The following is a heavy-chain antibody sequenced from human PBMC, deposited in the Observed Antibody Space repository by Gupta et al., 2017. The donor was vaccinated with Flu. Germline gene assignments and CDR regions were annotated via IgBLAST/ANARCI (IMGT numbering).Heavy chain of an antibody. V-gene: IGHV4-4*09. CDR1: GGSIGSEY. J-gene: IGHJ3*02. CDR2: MYKSGST. D-gene: IGHD6-19*01. CDR3: ARDCSGRSFQI. Sequence: QVRLQESGPRLVKPSETLSLTCTVSGGSIGSEYWSWIRQPPGKGREGIAHMYKSGSTAYNPSLKSRVSISVDTYKNQFSLKLSSVTGADTAVYDCARDCSGRSFQIWGQGKRVTVSS.